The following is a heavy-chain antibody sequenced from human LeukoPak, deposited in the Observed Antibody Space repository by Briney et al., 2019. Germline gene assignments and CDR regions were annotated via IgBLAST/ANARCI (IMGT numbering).Heavy chain of an antibody. V-gene: IGHV4-59*12. D-gene: IGHD3-22*01. J-gene: IGHJ4*02. Sequence: PSETLSLTCSVSGDSISIYDWNWIRQPPGKGLEWIGYIDHTGSTNYNPSLNSRVTISRDTSTNQFSLKLSSVTAADTAVYYCAREGSSGYYYWGQGTLVTVSS. CDR2: IDHTGST. CDR3: AREGSSGYYY. CDR1: GDSISIYD.